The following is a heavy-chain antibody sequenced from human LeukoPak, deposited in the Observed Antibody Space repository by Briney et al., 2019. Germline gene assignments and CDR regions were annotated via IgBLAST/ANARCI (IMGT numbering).Heavy chain of an antibody. D-gene: IGHD3-10*01. CDR3: ATTYYYGSGSYYPAHY. CDR2: IYPGDSDT. J-gene: IGHJ4*02. CDR1: GYGFTSYW. V-gene: IGHV5-51*01. Sequence: GESLKISCKGSGYGFTSYWIGWVRQMPGKALEWMGIIYPGDSDTRYSPSFQGQVTISADKSISTAYLQWSSLKASDTAMYYCATTYYYGSGSYYPAHYWDQGTLVTVSS.